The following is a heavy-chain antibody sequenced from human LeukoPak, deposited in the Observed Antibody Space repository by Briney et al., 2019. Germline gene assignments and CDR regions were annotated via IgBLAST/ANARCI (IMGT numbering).Heavy chain of an antibody. CDR3: AKGGLSVYAVYYMDV. J-gene: IGHJ6*03. CDR2: ISGSGGST. D-gene: IGHD2-8*01. CDR1: GFTFSSYA. Sequence: SGGSLRLSCAASGFTFSSYAMSWVRQAPGKGLEWVSAISGSGGSTYYADSVKGRFTISTDNSKNTLYLQMNSLRAEDTAVYYCAKGGLSVYAVYYMDVWGKGTTVTVSS. V-gene: IGHV3-23*01.